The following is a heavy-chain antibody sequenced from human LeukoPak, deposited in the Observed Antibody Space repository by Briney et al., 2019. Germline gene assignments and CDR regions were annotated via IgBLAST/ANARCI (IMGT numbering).Heavy chain of an antibody. CDR3: ARDTGRRVGAPYYYYYMDV. D-gene: IGHD1-26*01. V-gene: IGHV1-69*13. J-gene: IGHJ6*03. CDR1: GYTFTGYY. Sequence: GASVKVSCKASGYTFTGYYMHWVRQAPGQGLEWMGGIIPIFGTANYAQKFQGRVTITADESTSTAYMELSSLRSEDTAVYYCARDTGRRVGAPYYYYYMDVWGKGTTVTISS. CDR2: IIPIFGTA.